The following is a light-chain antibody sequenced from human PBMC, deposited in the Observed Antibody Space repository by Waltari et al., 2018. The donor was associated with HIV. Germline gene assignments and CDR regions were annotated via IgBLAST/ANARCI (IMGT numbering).Light chain of an antibody. CDR3: SSYTSSSTLVV. CDR1: SSDVGGYNY. V-gene: IGLV2-14*01. CDR2: EVS. J-gene: IGLJ2*01. Sequence: QSALTQPASVSGSPGQSITISCTGTSSDVGGYNYVSWYQQHPGKAPKLMIYEVSNRPSGVSNRFPGSKAGNTASLTISGLQAEDEADYYCSSYTSSSTLVVFGGGTKLTVL.